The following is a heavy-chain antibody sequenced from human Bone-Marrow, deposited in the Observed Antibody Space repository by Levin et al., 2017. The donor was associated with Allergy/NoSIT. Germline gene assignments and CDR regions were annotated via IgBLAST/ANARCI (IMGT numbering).Heavy chain of an antibody. D-gene: IGHD6-19*01. CDR1: GFIFSDSA. Sequence: AGGSLRLSCAASGFIFSDSAMHWVRQASGKGLEWVGRIRSKPNNYATAYAASVKGRFTISRDDSKNTAYLQMNSLKTEDTAVYYCTRHAPLAEGIAVAGTVYWGQGTLVTVSS. CDR2: IRSKPNNYAT. CDR3: TRHAPLAEGIAVAGTVY. J-gene: IGHJ4*02. V-gene: IGHV3-73*01.